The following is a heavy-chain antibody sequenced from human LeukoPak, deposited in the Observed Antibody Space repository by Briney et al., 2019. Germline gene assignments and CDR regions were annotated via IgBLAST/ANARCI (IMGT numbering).Heavy chain of an antibody. J-gene: IGHJ5*02. D-gene: IGHD6-13*01. V-gene: IGHV1-46*01. CDR2: INPSGGST. Sequence: GASVKVSCKASGYTFTSYYMHWVRQAPGQGLEWMGIINPSGGSTSYAQKFQGRVTMTRDTSTSTVYMELSSLRSEDTAVYYCARSGIAAPGRAPRGWFDPWDQGTLVTVSS. CDR3: ARSGIAAPGRAPRGWFDP. CDR1: GYTFTSYY.